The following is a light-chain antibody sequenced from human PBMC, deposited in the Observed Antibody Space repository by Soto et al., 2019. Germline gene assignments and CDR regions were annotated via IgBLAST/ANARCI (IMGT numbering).Light chain of an antibody. CDR2: AAS. J-gene: IGKJ1*01. Sequence: DIQMTQSPSSLSASVGDRVTITCRASQGISNYLAWYQQKPGKAPKLLIYAASTLQSGVPSRFNGSGSGTDFTRTISSLQPEDVATYYCQKCNSALWTFGQGNKVEIK. V-gene: IGKV1-27*01. CDR1: QGISNY. CDR3: QKCNSALWT.